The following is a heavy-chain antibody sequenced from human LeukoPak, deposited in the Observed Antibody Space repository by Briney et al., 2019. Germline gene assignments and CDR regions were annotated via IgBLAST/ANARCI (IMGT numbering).Heavy chain of an antibody. CDR2: IYSGGST. CDR3: AKDLSSGYPYYFDY. V-gene: IGHV3-53*01. D-gene: IGHD3-22*01. Sequence: GGSLRLSCAVSGFTVSSNYMSWVRQAPGKGLEWVSVIYSGGSTYYADSVKGRFTISRDNSKNTLYLQMNSLRAEDTAVYYCAKDLSSGYPYYFDYWGQGTLVTVSS. J-gene: IGHJ4*02. CDR1: GFTVSSNY.